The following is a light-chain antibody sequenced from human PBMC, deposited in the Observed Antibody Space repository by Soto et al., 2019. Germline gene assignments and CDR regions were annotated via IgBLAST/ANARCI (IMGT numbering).Light chain of an antibody. CDR2: NAS. CDR1: QGISSW. CDR3: QNYNQYSRT. Sequence: DIQMTQSPSSVSASVGDRVTITCRASQGISSWLAWYQQKPGKAPKLLIYNASSLKSGVPSRFSGSGFGTEFTLTISSLQPDDSATYYCQNYNQYSRTFGQGTKVDIK. V-gene: IGKV1-5*01. J-gene: IGKJ1*01.